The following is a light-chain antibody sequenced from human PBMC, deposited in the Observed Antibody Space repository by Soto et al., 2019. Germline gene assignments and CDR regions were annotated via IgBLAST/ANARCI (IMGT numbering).Light chain of an antibody. V-gene: IGKV1-12*02. Sequence: DIQMTQSPSSVSASVGDRVTLTCRASQGLSSYLAWYQQKPGKAPKLLIYAASNLQSGVPSRFSGSGSGTDFTLTISSLQPEDFATYFCLSGHSRPFGGGTKV. CDR1: QGLSSY. J-gene: IGKJ4*01. CDR3: LSGHSRP. CDR2: AAS.